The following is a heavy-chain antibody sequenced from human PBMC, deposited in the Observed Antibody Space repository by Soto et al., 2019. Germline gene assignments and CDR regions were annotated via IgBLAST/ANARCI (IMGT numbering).Heavy chain of an antibody. CDR2: IESKTDGGTT. D-gene: IGHD3-3*01. CDR3: SADAKTIVGAPIIHKNYMDI. CDR1: GFSFNNAW. J-gene: IGHJ6*03. Sequence: VHLVESGGGLVKPGGSLRLSCAASGFSFNNAWMNWVRQAPGKGLEWIGRIESKTDGGTTDYAAPVKGRFTISRDDSKNTRYLQMNRLKIEDTAVYYCSADAKTIVGAPIIHKNYMDIWGKGTTVTVSS. V-gene: IGHV3-15*04.